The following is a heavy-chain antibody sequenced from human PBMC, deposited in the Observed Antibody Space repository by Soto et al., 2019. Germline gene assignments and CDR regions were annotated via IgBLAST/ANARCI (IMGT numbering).Heavy chain of an antibody. V-gene: IGHV4-39*01. CDR1: GGSISSSSYY. D-gene: IGHD3-3*01. J-gene: IGHJ6*02. Sequence: NPSETLSLTCTVSGGSISSSSYYWGWIRQPPGKGLEWIGSIYYSGSTYYNPSLKSRVTISVDTSKNQFSLKLSSVTAADTAVYYCYTNYGIFGVVRYGMDVWGQGTTVTVSS. CDR2: IYYSGST. CDR3: YTNYGIFGVVRYGMDV.